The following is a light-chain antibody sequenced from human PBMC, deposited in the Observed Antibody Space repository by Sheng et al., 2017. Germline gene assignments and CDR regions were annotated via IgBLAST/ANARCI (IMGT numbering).Light chain of an antibody. CDR1: QSISHY. V-gene: IGKV1-39*01. Sequence: DIQMTQSPSSLSASVGDRVTITCRASQSISHYLNWYQQKPGKAPKLLIYGASSLQTGIPSRFSGSGSGTDFTLTISSLQPEDFATYSCQQSYSSPYTFGQGTKLETK. CDR2: GAS. J-gene: IGKJ2*01. CDR3: QQSYSSPYT.